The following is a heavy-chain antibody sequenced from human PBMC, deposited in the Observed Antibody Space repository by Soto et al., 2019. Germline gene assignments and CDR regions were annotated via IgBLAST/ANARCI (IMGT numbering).Heavy chain of an antibody. CDR3: ASHQADFWSGYPYY. D-gene: IGHD3-3*01. J-gene: IGHJ4*02. Sequence: QLQLQESGPGLVKPSETLSLTCTVSGGSISSSSYYWGWIRQPPGKGLEWIGSIYYSGSTYYNPSLKSRVTIAVDTSKNQFSLKLSSVTAADTAVYYCASHQADFWSGYPYYWGQGTLVTVSS. V-gene: IGHV4-39*01. CDR1: GGSISSSSYY. CDR2: IYYSGST.